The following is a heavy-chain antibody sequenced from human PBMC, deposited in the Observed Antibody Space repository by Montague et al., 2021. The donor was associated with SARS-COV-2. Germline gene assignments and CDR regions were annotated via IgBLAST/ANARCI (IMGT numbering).Heavy chain of an antibody. CDR1: GGSFSGYY. Sequence: SETLSLTCAVYGGSFSGYYWSWIRQPPGKGLEWIGEVYHSGSTNYNPSLKSRVTISVDTSKNQFSLKLSSVTAADTAVYYCARGRSETMIVVVVPLYYYYMDVGGKGTTVTVSS. J-gene: IGHJ6*03. D-gene: IGHD3-22*01. CDR3: ARGRSETMIVVVVPLYYYYMDV. CDR2: VYHSGST. V-gene: IGHV4-34*01.